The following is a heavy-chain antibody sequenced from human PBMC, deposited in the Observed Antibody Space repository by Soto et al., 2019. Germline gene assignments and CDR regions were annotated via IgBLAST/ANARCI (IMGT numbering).Heavy chain of an antibody. J-gene: IGHJ4*02. CDR3: ARGTPIVVVVAPRNFDY. D-gene: IGHD2-15*01. CDR1: GVSFSCYY. V-gene: IGHV4-34*01. Sequence: PSETLSLTCGVYGVSFSCYYLSWIRPPPGKGLEWIGEINHSGSTNYNPSLKSRVTISVDTSKNQFSLKLSSVTAADTAVYYCARGTPIVVVVAPRNFDYWGQGTLVTVSS. CDR2: INHSGST.